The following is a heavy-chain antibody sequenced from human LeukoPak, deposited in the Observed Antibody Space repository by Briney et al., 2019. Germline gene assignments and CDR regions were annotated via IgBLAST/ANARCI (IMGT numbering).Heavy chain of an antibody. CDR1: GYTFTSYD. D-gene: IGHD3-10*01. CDR2: MNPNSGNT. V-gene: IGHV1-8*03. Sequence: GASVKVSCKASGYTFTSYDINWVRQATGQGLEWMGWMNPNSGNTGYAQKFQGRVTITRNTSISTAYMELSSLRSEGTAVYYCARGIYGSNLLGYWGQGTLVTVSS. CDR3: ARGIYGSNLLGY. J-gene: IGHJ4*02.